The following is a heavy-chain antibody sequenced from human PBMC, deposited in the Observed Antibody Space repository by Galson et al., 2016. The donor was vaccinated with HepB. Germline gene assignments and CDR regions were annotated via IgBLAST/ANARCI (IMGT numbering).Heavy chain of an antibody. Sequence: SCKASGYTFTTSGISWVRQAPGQGLEWMGWISTYSGNTKYAQKFQGGLTSTTDSSTTTAYMELRSLRFDDTALYYCARDVQYRFDSWGQGTLVTVSS. J-gene: IGHJ4*02. V-gene: IGHV1-18*01. CDR3: ARDVQYRFDS. CDR2: ISTYSGNT. D-gene: IGHD2/OR15-2a*01. CDR1: GYTFTTSG.